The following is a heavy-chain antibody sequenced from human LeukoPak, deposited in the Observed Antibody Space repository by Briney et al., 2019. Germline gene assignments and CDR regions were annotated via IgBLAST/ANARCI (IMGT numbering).Heavy chain of an antibody. D-gene: IGHD3-10*01. CDR3: AREPITMVRGVIIAFDY. CDR2: IIPIFGTA. Sequence: SVKVSCKASGGTFTSYAISWVRQAPGQGREWMGGIIPIFGTANYAQKFQGRVTITADESTSTAYMELSSLRSEDTAVYYCAREPITMVRGVIIAFDYWGQGTLVTVSS. J-gene: IGHJ4*02. CDR1: GGTFTSYA. V-gene: IGHV1-69*13.